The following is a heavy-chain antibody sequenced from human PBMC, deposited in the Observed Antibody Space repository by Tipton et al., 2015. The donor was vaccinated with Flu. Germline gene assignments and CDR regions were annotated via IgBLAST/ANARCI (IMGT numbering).Heavy chain of an antibody. CDR2: MYTSGST. CDR1: GGSMSSYY. D-gene: IGHD3-10*01. CDR3: AGGSGSGTYLIFDF. J-gene: IGHJ4*02. Sequence: TLSLTCTVSGGSMSSYYWAWIRQPAGKGLEWIGRMYTSGSTKYNPSLESRVTMSVDTSNNHFSLKLSAVTAADTAVYYCAGGSGSGTYLIFDFWGQGTLATVSS. V-gene: IGHV4-4*07.